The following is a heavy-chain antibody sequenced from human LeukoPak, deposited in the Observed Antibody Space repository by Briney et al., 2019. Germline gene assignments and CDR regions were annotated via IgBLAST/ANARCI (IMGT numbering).Heavy chain of an antibody. Sequence: ASVKVSCKASGYTFTSYDINWVRQATGQGLEWMGWMNPNSGNTGYAQKFQGRVTMTRNTSISTAYMELSSLRSEDTAVYYCAKSHVFYDSSGYSFDYWGQGTLVTVSS. CDR2: MNPNSGNT. CDR1: GYTFTSYD. D-gene: IGHD3-22*01. CDR3: AKSHVFYDSSGYSFDY. J-gene: IGHJ4*02. V-gene: IGHV1-8*01.